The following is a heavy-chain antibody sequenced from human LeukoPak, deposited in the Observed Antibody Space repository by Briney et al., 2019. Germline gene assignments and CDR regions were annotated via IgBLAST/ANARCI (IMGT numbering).Heavy chain of an antibody. CDR3: ARRAPVRFGEYPTAFDP. CDR2: IYYSGST. D-gene: IGHD3-10*01. V-gene: IGHV4-39*01. Sequence: RPSETLSLTCTVSGGSISSSSYYWGWIRQPPGKGLEWIGSIYYSGSTYYNPSLKSRVTISVDTSKNQFSLKLSSVTAADTAVYYCARRAPVRFGEYPTAFDPWGQGTLVTVSS. CDR1: GGSISSSSYY. J-gene: IGHJ5*02.